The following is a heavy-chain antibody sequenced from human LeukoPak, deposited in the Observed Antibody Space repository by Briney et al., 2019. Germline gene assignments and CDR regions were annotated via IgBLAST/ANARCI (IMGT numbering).Heavy chain of an antibody. CDR2: ISGSGGST. J-gene: IGHJ4*02. V-gene: IGHV3-23*01. D-gene: IGHD1-1*01. Sequence: LEWVSGISGSGGSTYYAGSVKGRFTLSRDNSKNTLYLQMNSLRAEDTAVYYCAKSTTGDITLVDYWGQGTLVTVSS. CDR3: AKSTTGDITLVDY.